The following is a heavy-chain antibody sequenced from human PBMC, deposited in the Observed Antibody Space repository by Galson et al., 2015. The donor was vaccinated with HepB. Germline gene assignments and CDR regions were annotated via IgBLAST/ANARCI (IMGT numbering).Heavy chain of an antibody. CDR2: ISTTSSYT. CDR3: ARYPRGDCGGSDCYGSRHGMGV. D-gene: IGHD2-21*02. CDR1: GFPFSDFY. Sequence: SLRLSCAASGFPFSDFYMTWIRQAPGKGLEWISYISTTSSYTRYAASVQGRFTISRDNAKSSLYLRMSGLRVEDTAIYYFARYPRGDCGGSDCYGSRHGMGVWGQGTTVTVSS. V-gene: IGHV3-11*03. J-gene: IGHJ6*02.